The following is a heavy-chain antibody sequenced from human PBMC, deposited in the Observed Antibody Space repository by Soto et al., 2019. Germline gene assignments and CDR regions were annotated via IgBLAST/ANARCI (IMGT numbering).Heavy chain of an antibody. D-gene: IGHD3-22*01. J-gene: IGHJ3*02. V-gene: IGHV1-69*13. CDR3: ARALTYYYDSSGYYLLDGFDI. CDR2: NIPAFRRA. Sequence: ASVKVSCKASGYTFTSYGISWVRQAPGQGLEWMGGNIPAFRRATYAQKFQGRVTITADESTSTAYMELSSLLSEDTAVYYCARALTYYYDSSGYYLLDGFDIWGQGTMVTVSS. CDR1: GYTFTSYG.